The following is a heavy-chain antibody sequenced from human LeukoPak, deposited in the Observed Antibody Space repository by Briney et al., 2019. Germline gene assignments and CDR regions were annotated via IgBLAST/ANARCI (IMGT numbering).Heavy chain of an antibody. CDR3: TTDKGITDLPLFGY. CDR1: GFTFSSAW. D-gene: IGHD1-14*01. Sequence: PGGSLRLSCAASGFTFSSAWMSWVRQAPGKGLEWVAQFKSKTDGGTTDYVAPVKGRFIISRDDSKNMLFLQMNSLKTEDTAVYFCTTDKGITDLPLFGYWGQGTLVTVSS. J-gene: IGHJ4*02. CDR2: FKSKTDGGTT. V-gene: IGHV3-15*01.